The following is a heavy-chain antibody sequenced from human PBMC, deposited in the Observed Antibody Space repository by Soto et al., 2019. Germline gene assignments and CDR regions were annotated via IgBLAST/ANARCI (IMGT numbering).Heavy chain of an antibody. Sequence: GGSLRLSCAASGFTFDDYAMHWVRQAPGKGLEWVSGISWNSGSIGYADSVKGGFTISRDNAKNSLYLQMNSLRAEDTALYYCAKGCSGGSCYYDYYYYMDVWGKGTTVTVSS. J-gene: IGHJ6*03. D-gene: IGHD2-15*01. CDR1: GFTFDDYA. CDR2: ISWNSGSI. V-gene: IGHV3-9*01. CDR3: AKGCSGGSCYYDYYYYMDV.